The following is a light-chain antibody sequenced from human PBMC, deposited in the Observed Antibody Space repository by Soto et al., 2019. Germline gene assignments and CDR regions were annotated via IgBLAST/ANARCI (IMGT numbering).Light chain of an antibody. Sequence: QSVLTQPRSVSGSPGQSVTISCTGSSSDVGGYDYVSWYQQHPGKAPKLVIYDVSKRSSGVPDRFSGSKSGNTASLTITGLQPEDEADYYCCSYAGSYTFVVFGTGTKLTVL. CDR2: DVS. CDR1: SSDVGGYDY. CDR3: CSYAGSYTFVV. V-gene: IGLV2-11*01. J-gene: IGLJ1*01.